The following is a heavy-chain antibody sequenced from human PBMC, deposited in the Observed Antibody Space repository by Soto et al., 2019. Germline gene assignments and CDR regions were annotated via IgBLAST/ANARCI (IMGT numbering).Heavy chain of an antibody. CDR1: GGTISSYA. V-gene: IGHV1-69*13. CDR2: IIPIFGTA. Sequence: SVKVSCKASGGTISSYAIRWVRQAPGQGLEWMGGIIPIFGTANYAQKFQGRVTITADESTSTAYMELSSLGSEDTAVYYCARGGYGDYPHYFDYWGQGTLVTVSS. D-gene: IGHD4-17*01. CDR3: ARGGYGDYPHYFDY. J-gene: IGHJ4*02.